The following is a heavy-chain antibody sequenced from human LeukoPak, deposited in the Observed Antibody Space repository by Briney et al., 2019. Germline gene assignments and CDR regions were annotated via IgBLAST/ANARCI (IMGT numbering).Heavy chain of an antibody. D-gene: IGHD3-10*01. CDR2: IYYSGNT. Sequence: KPSETLSLTRSVSGGSISGYYWSWIRQSPGKRLEWIAYIYYSGNTNYNPSLKSRVNISVDTSKNQFSLKLSSVTAADTAVYYCARVAYFYGSGSYCFDYWGQGTLVTVSS. CDR3: ARVAYFYGSGSYCFDY. V-gene: IGHV4-59*01. CDR1: GGSISGYY. J-gene: IGHJ4*02.